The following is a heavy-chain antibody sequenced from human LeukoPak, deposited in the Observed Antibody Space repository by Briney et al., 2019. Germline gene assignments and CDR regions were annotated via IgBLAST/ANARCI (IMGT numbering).Heavy chain of an antibody. D-gene: IGHD6-19*01. Sequence: SVTVSCKASGYTFTGYYMHWVRQAPGQGLEWMGWINPNSGGTNYAQKFQGRVTMTRDTSISTAYMELSRLRSDDTAVYYCARGRSSCWYLDVWGKGTTLTVSS. J-gene: IGHJ6*03. V-gene: IGHV1-2*02. CDR3: ARGRSSCWYLDV. CDR1: GYTFTGYY. CDR2: INPNSGGT.